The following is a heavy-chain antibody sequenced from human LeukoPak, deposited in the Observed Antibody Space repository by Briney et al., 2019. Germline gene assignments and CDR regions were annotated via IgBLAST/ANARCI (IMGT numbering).Heavy chain of an antibody. CDR3: ARIENFDWLFDY. Sequence: SQTLSLTCTVSGGSISSGDYYWSWLRQPPGKGLEWIGYIYYSGSTYYNPSLKSRVTISVDTSKNQFSLKLSSVTAADTAVYYCARIENFDWLFDYWGQGTLVTVSS. J-gene: IGHJ4*02. V-gene: IGHV4-30-4*08. D-gene: IGHD3-9*01. CDR2: IYYSGST. CDR1: GGSISSGDYY.